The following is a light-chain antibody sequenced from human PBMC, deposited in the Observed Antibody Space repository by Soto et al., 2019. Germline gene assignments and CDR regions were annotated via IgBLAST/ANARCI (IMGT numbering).Light chain of an antibody. CDR1: NSNIGINT. CDR3: AAWDDTLNGRYV. V-gene: IGLV1-44*01. CDR2: ADN. Sequence: QSVLTQPPSASGTPGQRVTISCSGSNSNIGINTVSWYQQVPGTAPRVLIYADNQRPSGVPDRFSGSKSGTSASLAISWLQSEDEADYYCAAWDDTLNGRYVFGTGTKLTVL. J-gene: IGLJ1*01.